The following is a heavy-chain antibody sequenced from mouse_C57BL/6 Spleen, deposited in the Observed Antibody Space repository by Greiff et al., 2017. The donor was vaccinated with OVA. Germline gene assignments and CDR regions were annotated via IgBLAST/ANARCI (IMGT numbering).Heavy chain of an antibody. Sequence: EVKLVESGGGLVKPGGSLKLSCAASGFTFSDYGMHWVRQAPEKGLEWVAYISSCSSTIYYADTAKGRITISRDNAKHTLFLQMTSLRTEDTAMYYCARAGTDYWGQGTTLTVSS. CDR2: ISSCSSTI. D-gene: IGHD4-1*01. CDR1: GFTFSDYG. CDR3: ARAGTDY. V-gene: IGHV5-17*01. J-gene: IGHJ2*01.